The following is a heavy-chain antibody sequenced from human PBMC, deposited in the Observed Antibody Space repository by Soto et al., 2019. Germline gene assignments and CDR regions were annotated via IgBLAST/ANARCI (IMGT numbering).Heavy chain of an antibody. D-gene: IGHD6-13*01. J-gene: IGHJ6*02. Sequence: QVQLVQSEAEVKKPGASVKVSCKASGYTFTSYDINWVRQATGQGLEWMGWMNPNSGNTGYAQKFQGRVTMTGNTSISTAYMKLSSLRSEDTAVYYCARELAAAGPKQTYYYYGMDVWGQGTTVTVSS. CDR2: MNPNSGNT. CDR3: ARELAAAGPKQTYYYYGMDV. V-gene: IGHV1-8*01. CDR1: GYTFTSYD.